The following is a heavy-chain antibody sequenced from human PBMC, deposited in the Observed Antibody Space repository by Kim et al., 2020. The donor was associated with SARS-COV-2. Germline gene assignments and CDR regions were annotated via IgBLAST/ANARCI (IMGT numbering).Heavy chain of an antibody. CDR1: GYTFTSYG. D-gene: IGHD1-26*01. J-gene: IGHJ5*02. Sequence: ASVKVSCKASGYTFTSYGISWVRQAPGQGLEWMGWISAYNGNTNYAQKLQGRVTMTTDTSTSTAYMELRSLRSDDTAVYYCARGVGYSGSYQDDWFDPWGQGTLVTVSS. V-gene: IGHV1-18*04. CDR3: ARGVGYSGSYQDDWFDP. CDR2: ISAYNGNT.